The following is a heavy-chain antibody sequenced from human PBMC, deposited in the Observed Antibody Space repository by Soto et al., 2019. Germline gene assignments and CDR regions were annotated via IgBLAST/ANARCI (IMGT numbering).Heavy chain of an antibody. Sequence: GGSLRLSCAASGFTFSYAWIDWVRQAPGKGLEWVGRVKSQTDGGATDYPAPVRDRFTISRDDSKNTLFLQMNSLKTEDTAMYYCTTEMRHSSGWYGAFDIWGQGTMVTVSS. D-gene: IGHD6-19*01. CDR3: TTEMRHSSGWYGAFDI. CDR1: GFTFSYAW. J-gene: IGHJ3*02. V-gene: IGHV3-15*01. CDR2: VKSQTDGGAT.